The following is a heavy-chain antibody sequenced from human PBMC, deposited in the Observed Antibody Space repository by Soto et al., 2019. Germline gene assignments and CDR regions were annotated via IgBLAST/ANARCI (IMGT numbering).Heavy chain of an antibody. CDR1: GFTFSSYA. CDR3: ATAYYYDSSGPH. J-gene: IGHJ4*02. D-gene: IGHD3-22*01. CDR2: ISGSGGST. Sequence: GGSLRLSCATSGFTFSSYAMSWVRQAPGKGLEWVSAISGSGGSTYYADSVKGRFTISRDNSKNTLYLQMNSLRAEDTAVYYCATAYYYDSSGPHWGQGTLVAVSS. V-gene: IGHV3-23*01.